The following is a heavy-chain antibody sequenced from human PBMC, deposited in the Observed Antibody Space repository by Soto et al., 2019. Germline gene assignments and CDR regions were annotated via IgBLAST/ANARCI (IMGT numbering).Heavy chain of an antibody. CDR1: GYRFTSYG. D-gene: IGHD3-22*01. CDR3: ARGGYYDSSGSRNYHYYGMNV. J-gene: IGHJ6*02. CDR2: ISAYDDNT. V-gene: IGHV1-18*01. Sequence: ASVKVSCKASGYRFTSYGISWVRQAPGQGLEWLGRISAYDDNTKYAQTLQGRVSMSTDTSTNTAYMELRSLRSDDTAMYYCARGGYYDSSGSRNYHYYGMNVWGQGTTVTVSS.